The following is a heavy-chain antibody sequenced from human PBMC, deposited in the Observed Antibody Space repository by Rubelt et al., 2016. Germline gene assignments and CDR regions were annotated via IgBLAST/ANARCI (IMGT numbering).Heavy chain of an antibody. CDR1: GLTFANYA. Sequence: VASGLTFANYAMSWVRQAPGKGQEWVSGISDGGESTYYADSVKGRFTISRDNAKNSLYLQMNSLRAEDTAVYYCARDYYSSGRSYWYFDLWGRGTLVTVSS. J-gene: IGHJ2*01. CDR2: ISDGGEST. V-gene: IGHV3-23*01. D-gene: IGHD3-22*01. CDR3: ARDYYSSGRSYWYFDL.